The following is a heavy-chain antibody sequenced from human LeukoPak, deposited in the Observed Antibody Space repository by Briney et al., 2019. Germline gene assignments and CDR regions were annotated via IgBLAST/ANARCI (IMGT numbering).Heavy chain of an antibody. CDR2: IIPILGIA. CDR1: GGTFSSYA. Sequence: GASVKVSCKASGGTFSSYAIRWVRQAPGQGLEWMGRIIPILGIANYAQKFQGRVAITADKSTSTAYMELSSLRSEDTAVYYCARAPIVATTIDYWGQGTLVTVSS. V-gene: IGHV1-69*04. CDR3: ARAPIVATTIDY. D-gene: IGHD5-12*01. J-gene: IGHJ4*02.